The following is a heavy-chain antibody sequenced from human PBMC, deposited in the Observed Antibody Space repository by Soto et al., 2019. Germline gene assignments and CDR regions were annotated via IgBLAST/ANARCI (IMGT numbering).Heavy chain of an antibody. Sequence: QLQLQESGSGLVKPSQTLSLTCAVSGGSISSGGYPWSWIRQPPGKGLEWIGYIYHSGSTYYNPSLKSRVTISVDRSKNQFSLKLSSVTAADTAVYYCARGGNASDFDYWGQGTLVTVSS. CDR1: GGSISSGGYP. D-gene: IGHD2-2*01. CDR3: ARGGNASDFDY. J-gene: IGHJ4*02. CDR2: IYHSGST. V-gene: IGHV4-30-2*01.